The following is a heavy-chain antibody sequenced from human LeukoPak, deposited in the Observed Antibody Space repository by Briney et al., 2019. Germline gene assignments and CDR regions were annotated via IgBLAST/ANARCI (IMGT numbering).Heavy chain of an antibody. CDR1: GGSISSSSYY. J-gene: IGHJ4*02. V-gene: IGHV4-39*01. D-gene: IGHD2-2*01. CDR3: ARSIVVVPAAMDY. CDR2: IYYSGST. Sequence: PSETLSLTCTVSGGSISSSSYYWGWIRQPPGKGLEWIGSIYYSGSTYYNPSLKSRVTISVDTSKNQFSLKLSSVTAADTAVYYCARSIVVVPAAMDYWGQGTLVTVSS.